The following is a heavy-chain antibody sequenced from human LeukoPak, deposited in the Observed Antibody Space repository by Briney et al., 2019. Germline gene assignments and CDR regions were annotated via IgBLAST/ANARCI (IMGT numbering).Heavy chain of an antibody. CDR2: ISSTGGSR. J-gene: IGHJ4*02. Sequence: GGSLRLSCAASKFAFSVYEMYWVRQAPGKGLEWVSYISSTGGSRYYADSVKGRFTISRDNAKNSLYLQMNSLRGEDTAVYYCATLTVASSFDYWGQGALVTVSS. D-gene: IGHD6-19*01. V-gene: IGHV3-48*03. CDR1: KFAFSVYE. CDR3: ATLTVASSFDY.